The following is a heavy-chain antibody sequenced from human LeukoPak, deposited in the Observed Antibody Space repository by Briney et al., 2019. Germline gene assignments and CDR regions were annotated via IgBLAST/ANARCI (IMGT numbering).Heavy chain of an antibody. J-gene: IGHJ4*02. D-gene: IGHD1-7*01. CDR3: ARATWNSLDY. V-gene: IGHV4-34*01. CDR1: GGSFSGYY. Sequence: SETLSLTCAVYGGSFSGYYWSWIRQPPGKGLEWIGEINHSGSTNYNPSLKSRVTISVDTSKNQFSLKLSSVTAADTAVYCCARATWNSLDYWGQGTLVTVSS. CDR2: INHSGST.